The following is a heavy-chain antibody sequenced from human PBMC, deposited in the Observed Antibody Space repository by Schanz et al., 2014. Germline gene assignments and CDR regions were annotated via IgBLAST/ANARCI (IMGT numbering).Heavy chain of an antibody. D-gene: IGHD6-13*01. CDR2: ISYDGTIK. CDR1: GFTFSSYG. V-gene: IGHV3-30*18. Sequence: VQLVESGGGLVQPGRSLRLSCAASGFTFSSYGMSWVCQAPGKGLEWVALISYDGTIKVHADSVKGRFTISRDNSKSTLYLQMNSLRAEDTAVYYCAKGPWASSCPPDYWGQGTLVTVSS. J-gene: IGHJ4*02. CDR3: AKGPWASSCPPDY.